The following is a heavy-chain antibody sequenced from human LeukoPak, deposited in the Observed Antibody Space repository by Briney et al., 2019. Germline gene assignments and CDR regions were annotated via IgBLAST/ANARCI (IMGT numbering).Heavy chain of an antibody. CDR1: GGSMSPYY. CDR2: IFYTGGT. D-gene: IGHD2-15*01. V-gene: IGHV4-59*08. Sequence: SETLSLTCTVSGGSMSPYYWSWMRQPPGKGPEYVGYIFYTGGTNYNPSLKRRVTVSLDTSKNQFSLKLSSVTARDTAVYYCARLGFCRGDNCLDDYWGQGTLVTVSS. CDR3: ARLGFCRGDNCLDDY. J-gene: IGHJ4*02.